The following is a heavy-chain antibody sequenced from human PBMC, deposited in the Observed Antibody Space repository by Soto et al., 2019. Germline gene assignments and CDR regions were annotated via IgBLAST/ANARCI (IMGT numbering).Heavy chain of an antibody. CDR1: GFTFSNYV. CDR3: ATLPLFLALGFDY. Sequence: EVHLLDSGGGLVQPGGSLRLSCAASGFTFSNYVMSWVRQAPGKGLEWVSSISGSGDNTYYADSVKGRFTISRDNSKNTLFLQLNSLRAEDTAVYYCATLPLFLALGFDYWGQGTLVTVSS. D-gene: IGHD3-10*01. J-gene: IGHJ4*02. CDR2: ISGSGDNT. V-gene: IGHV3-23*01.